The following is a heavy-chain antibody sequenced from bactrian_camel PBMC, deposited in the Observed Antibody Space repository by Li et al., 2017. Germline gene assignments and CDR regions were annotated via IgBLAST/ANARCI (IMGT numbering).Heavy chain of an antibody. V-gene: IGHV3S1*01. CDR2: INTGGSST. Sequence: HVQLVESGGGSVQPGGSLRLSCAASGFVFNYHVMTWARQAPGKGLEWVSRINTGGSSTYYADSVKGRFTISRDNAKKTLDLQMNNLKPEDAGTYYCAVAIRGMYGASWFCHNRDGIDYWGEGTQVTVS. D-gene: IGHD6*01. J-gene: IGHJ7*01. CDR1: GFVFNYHV.